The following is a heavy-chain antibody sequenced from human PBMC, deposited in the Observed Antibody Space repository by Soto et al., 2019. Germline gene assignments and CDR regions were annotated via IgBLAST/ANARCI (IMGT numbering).Heavy chain of an antibody. J-gene: IGHJ4*02. V-gene: IGHV1-18*01. CDR2: ISPYSGYT. D-gene: IGHD2-2*01. Sequence: ASVKVSCKGVGYSFRKYGINWVRQAPGQGLEWVGWISPYSGYTHSAQKFHGRLTLTTDTAASTAYMELRILRSADTALYYCAREASVLIPAAQPSRFDSWGQGTLVTVSS. CDR3: AREASVLIPAAQPSRFDS. CDR1: GYSFRKYG.